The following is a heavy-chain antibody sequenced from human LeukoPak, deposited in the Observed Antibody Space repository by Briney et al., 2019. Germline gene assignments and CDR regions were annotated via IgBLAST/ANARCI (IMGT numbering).Heavy chain of an antibody. Sequence: GGSLRLSCAASGVTFSTYGMNWVCQAPGKGLEWVAFIRYDGSKQYYVDSVKGRFTVSRDNSKNTLYLQMNSLRPEDTAAYYCAKGYGFGTDHWGQGTLVTVSS. CDR2: IRYDGSKQ. D-gene: IGHD3-3*01. CDR3: AKGYGFGTDH. J-gene: IGHJ4*02. CDR1: GVTFSTYG. V-gene: IGHV3-30*02.